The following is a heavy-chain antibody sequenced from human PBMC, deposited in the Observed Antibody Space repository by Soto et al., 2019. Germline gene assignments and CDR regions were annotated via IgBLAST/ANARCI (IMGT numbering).Heavy chain of an antibody. CDR3: ARPYGSGLDY. CDR1: GFTFSSYS. D-gene: IGHD3-10*01. V-gene: IGHV3-48*01. Sequence: GGSLRLSCAASGFTFSSYSMNWVRQAPGKGLEWVSYISSSSSTIYYADSVKGRFTISRDNAKNSLYLQMNSLRAEDTAAYYCARPYGSGLDYWGLGTLVTVSS. CDR2: ISSSSSTI. J-gene: IGHJ4*02.